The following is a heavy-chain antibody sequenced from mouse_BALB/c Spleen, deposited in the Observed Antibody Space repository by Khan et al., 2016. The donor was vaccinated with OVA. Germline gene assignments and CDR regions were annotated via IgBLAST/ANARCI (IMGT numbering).Heavy chain of an antibody. CDR1: GYTFTDFA. D-gene: IGHD1-3*01. V-gene: IGHV1S137*01. Sequence: QVQLKQSGAELVRPGVSVKISCKGSGYTFTDFAMHWVKQSHSKSLEWIGVISTYYGDPTYNQQFKDKATMTVDKSSSTAYMELGRLTSEDSAIYYCTRGSGKFRFAYWGQGTLVTVSA. J-gene: IGHJ3*01. CDR3: TRGSGKFRFAY. CDR2: ISTYYGDP.